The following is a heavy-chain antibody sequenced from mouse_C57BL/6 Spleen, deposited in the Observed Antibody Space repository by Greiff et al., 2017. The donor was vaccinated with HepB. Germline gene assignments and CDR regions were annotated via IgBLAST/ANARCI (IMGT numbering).Heavy chain of an antibody. CDR1: GYTFTSYW. D-gene: IGHD2-4*01. CDR2: IYPGSGST. J-gene: IGHJ2*01. V-gene: IGHV1-55*01. CDR3: ARFPRGLRPLDY. Sequence: QVQLKQPGAELVKPGASVKMSCKASGYTFTSYWITWVKQRPGQGLEWIGDIYPGSGSTNYNEKFKSKATLTVDTSSSTAYMQLSSLTSEDSAVYYCARFPRGLRPLDYWGQGTTLTVSS.